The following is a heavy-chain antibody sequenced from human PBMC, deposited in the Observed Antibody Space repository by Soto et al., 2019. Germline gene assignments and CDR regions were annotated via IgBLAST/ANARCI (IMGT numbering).Heavy chain of an antibody. CDR1: GGTFHSFA. Sequence: QVQLVQSGAEVKKPWSSVRVSCKASGGTFHSFAFSWVRQAPGHGLEWMGGITPLFGRADYAEKFQARVTITADESTSTVYMEVSSLKSADTAVYYFVKDTDPAYDFWGQGTLLTVSS. CDR3: VKDTDPAYDF. D-gene: IGHD2-2*02. CDR2: ITPLFGRA. V-gene: IGHV1-69*01. J-gene: IGHJ4*02.